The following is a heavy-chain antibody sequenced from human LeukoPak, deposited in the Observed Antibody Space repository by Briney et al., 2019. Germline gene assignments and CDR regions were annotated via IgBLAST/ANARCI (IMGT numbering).Heavy chain of an antibody. V-gene: IGHV4-59*08. Sequence: SETLSLTCTVSGGSISSYYWSWIRQPPGKGLEWIGYIYYSGSTNYNPSLKSRVTISVGTSKNQFSLKLSSVTAADTAVYYCARQPTGGIAVAGSFDYWGQGTLVTVSS. J-gene: IGHJ4*02. CDR3: ARQPTGGIAVAGSFDY. CDR1: GGSISSYY. D-gene: IGHD6-19*01. CDR2: IYYSGST.